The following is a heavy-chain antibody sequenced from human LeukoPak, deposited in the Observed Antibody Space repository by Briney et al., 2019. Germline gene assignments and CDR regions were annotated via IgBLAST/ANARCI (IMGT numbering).Heavy chain of an antibody. D-gene: IGHD3-9*01. CDR1: GYTFTGYY. CDR3: ARSSGELRYFDWLFNWFDP. CDR2: INPNSGGT. V-gene: IGHV1-2*02. Sequence: GASVKVSCKASGYTFTGYYMHWVRQAPGPGLEWMGWINPNSGGTNYAQKFQGRVTMTRDTSISTAYMELSRLRSDDTAVYYCARSSGELRYFDWLFNWFDPWGQGTLVTVSS. J-gene: IGHJ5*02.